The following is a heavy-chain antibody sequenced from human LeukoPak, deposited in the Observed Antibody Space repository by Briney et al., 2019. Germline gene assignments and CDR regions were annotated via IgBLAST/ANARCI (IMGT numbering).Heavy chain of an antibody. Sequence: GASVKVSCKASGYTFTSYYMHWVRQAPGQGLEWMGVINPSGGSTSYAQKFQGGVTMTRDMSTSTVYMELSSLGSEDTAVYYCARDHSAYGDYVWVMPRAMGGNYYFDYWGQGTLVTVSS. J-gene: IGHJ4*02. CDR2: INPSGGST. CDR3: ARDHSAYGDYVWVMPRAMGGNYYFDY. CDR1: GYTFTSYY. D-gene: IGHD4-17*01. V-gene: IGHV1-46*01.